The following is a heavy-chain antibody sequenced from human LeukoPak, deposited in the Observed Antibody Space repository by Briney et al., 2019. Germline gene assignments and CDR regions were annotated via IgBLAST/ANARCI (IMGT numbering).Heavy chain of an antibody. CDR3: ARVLSINYDFWSGRHGDAFDI. J-gene: IGHJ3*02. V-gene: IGHV4-39*07. Sequence: PSETLSLTCTVSGGSISSSSYYWGWIRQPPGKGLEWIGSIYYSGSTYYNPSLKSRVTISVDTSKNQFSLKLSSVTAADTAVYYCARVLSINYDFWSGRHGDAFDIWGQGTMVTVSS. CDR2: IYYSGST. CDR1: GGSISSSSYY. D-gene: IGHD3-3*01.